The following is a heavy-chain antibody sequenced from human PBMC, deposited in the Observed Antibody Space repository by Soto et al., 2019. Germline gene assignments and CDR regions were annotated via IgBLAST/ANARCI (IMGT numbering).Heavy chain of an antibody. CDR1: GYSSTGYG. CDR2: ISAYNGNT. D-gene: IGHD6-6*01. Sequence: QVQVVQSGAEVKKPGASMKVSCKASGYSSTGYGLSWVRQAPGQGLEWMGWISAYNGNTKYEERFQGRVTMTRNTSMSTYYMEVRRLRYNDTAVYYCVSCAEDSSSLDYWGQGTPVTVSS. J-gene: IGHJ4*02. V-gene: IGHV1-18*04. CDR3: VSCAEDSSSLDY.